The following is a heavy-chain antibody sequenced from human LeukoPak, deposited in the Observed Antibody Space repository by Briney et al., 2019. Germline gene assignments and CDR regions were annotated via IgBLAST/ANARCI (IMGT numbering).Heavy chain of an antibody. Sequence: SETLSLTCSVSGGSISSYYWSWIRQPPGKGLEWIGYIYYTGSTVYTPSLKSRVTISVDTSKQQRSLKLSSVTAADTAVYYCAXWYXISDXXYHMDVXGKGATVTVSS. CDR3: AXWYXISDXXYHMDV. CDR2: IYYTGST. V-gene: IGHV4-59*01. J-gene: IGHJ6*03. CDR1: GGSISSYY. D-gene: IGHD3-3*02.